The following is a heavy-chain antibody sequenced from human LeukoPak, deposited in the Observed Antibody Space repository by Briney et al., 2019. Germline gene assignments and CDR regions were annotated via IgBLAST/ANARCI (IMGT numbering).Heavy chain of an antibody. CDR3: ARRRYSGSYLDFGLDAFDI. V-gene: IGHV4-31*03. CDR1: GGSISSGGYY. CDR2: IYYSGSI. D-gene: IGHD1-26*01. J-gene: IGHJ3*02. Sequence: KSSETLSLTCTVSGGSISSGGYYWSWIRQHPGKGLEWIGYIYYSGSIYYNPSLKSRVTISVDTSKNQFSLKLSSVTAADTAVYYCARRRYSGSYLDFGLDAFDIWGQGTMVTVSS.